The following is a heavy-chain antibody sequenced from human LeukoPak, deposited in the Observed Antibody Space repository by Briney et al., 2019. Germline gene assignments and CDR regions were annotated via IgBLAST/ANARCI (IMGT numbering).Heavy chain of an antibody. CDR1: GGSISSGGYS. CDR2: IYHSGST. Sequence: SETLSLTCAVSGGSISSGGYSWSWIRQPPGKGLEWIGYIYHSGSTYYNPSLKSRVTISVDRSKNQFSLKLSSVTAADTAVYYCARGRLKRFGEVWFDYWGQGTLVTVSS. CDR3: ARGRLKRFGEVWFDY. D-gene: IGHD3-10*01. V-gene: IGHV4-30-2*01. J-gene: IGHJ4*02.